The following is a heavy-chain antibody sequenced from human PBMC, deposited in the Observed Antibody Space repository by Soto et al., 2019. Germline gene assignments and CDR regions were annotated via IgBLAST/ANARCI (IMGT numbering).Heavy chain of an antibody. CDR2: INHSGST. Sequence: KLSETLSLTCAVYGGSFSGYYWSWIRQPPGKGLEWIGEINHSGSTNYNPSLKSRVTISVDTSKNQFSLKLSSVTAADTAVYYCARVEVGYSRYGGPDYWGQGTLVTVSS. J-gene: IGHJ4*02. V-gene: IGHV4-34*01. CDR1: GGSFSGYY. CDR3: ARVEVGYSRYGGPDY. D-gene: IGHD6-13*01.